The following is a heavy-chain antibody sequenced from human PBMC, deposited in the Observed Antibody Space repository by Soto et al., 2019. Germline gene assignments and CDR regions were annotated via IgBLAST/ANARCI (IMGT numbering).Heavy chain of an antibody. D-gene: IGHD2-2*01. Sequence: GGSLRLSCAASGFTFSSYAMSWVRQAPGKGLEWVSAISGSGGSTYYADSVKGRFTISRDNSKNTLYLQMNSLRAEDTAVYYCAKDGSVVVPAGYYFDYWGQGTLVTVSS. CDR2: ISGSGGST. CDR3: AKDGSVVVPAGYYFDY. CDR1: GFTFSSYA. V-gene: IGHV3-23*01. J-gene: IGHJ4*02.